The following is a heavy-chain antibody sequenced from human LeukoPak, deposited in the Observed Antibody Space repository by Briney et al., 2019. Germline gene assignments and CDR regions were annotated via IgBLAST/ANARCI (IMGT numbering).Heavy chain of an antibody. CDR3: ARARTVVTPGYFDY. V-gene: IGHV3-30-3*01. J-gene: IGHJ4*02. CDR2: ISYDGSNK. CDR1: GFTSSSYA. Sequence: GGSLRLSCAASGFTSSSYAMHWVRQAPGEGLEWVAVISYDGSNKYYADSVKGRFTISRDNSKNTLYLQMNSLRAEDTAVYYCARARTVVTPGYFDYWGQGTLVTVSS. D-gene: IGHD4-23*01.